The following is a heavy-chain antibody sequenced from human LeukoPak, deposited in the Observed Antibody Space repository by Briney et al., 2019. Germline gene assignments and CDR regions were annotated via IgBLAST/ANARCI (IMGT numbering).Heavy chain of an antibody. CDR1: GFNFSDSR. J-gene: IGHJ4*02. D-gene: IGHD2-21*01. Sequence: GGSLRLSCATSGFNFSDSRMTWIRQAPGKGLQWVANINRDGTEKHFLDSVEGRFTISRDNAKKSLYLQMSSLRPQDTALYFCVRGDWYFESWGQGTLVTVSS. CDR2: INRDGTEK. CDR3: VRGDWYFES. V-gene: IGHV3-7*04.